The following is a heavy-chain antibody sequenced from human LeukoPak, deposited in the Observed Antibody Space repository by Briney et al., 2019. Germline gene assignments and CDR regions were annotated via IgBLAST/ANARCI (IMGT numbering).Heavy chain of an antibody. CDR3: AKGFAYASYWYFDL. J-gene: IGHJ2*01. D-gene: IGHD4-17*01. Sequence: GGSLRLSCAASGFTLSNYGMTWVRQAPGKGLKWVSTLSNGGTTTHYADSVKGRFTISGDNSKNTLFLQINSLRGEDTAVYYCAKGFAYASYWYFDLWGRGTLVTVSS. CDR1: GFTLSNYG. V-gene: IGHV3-23*01. CDR2: LSNGGTTT.